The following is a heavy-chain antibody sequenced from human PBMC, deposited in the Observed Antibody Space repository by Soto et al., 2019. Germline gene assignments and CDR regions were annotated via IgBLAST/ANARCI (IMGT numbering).Heavy chain of an antibody. CDR3: AKEEWGSYGYADY. V-gene: IGHV3-23*01. CDR1: GFTFSSYS. CDR2: ISGSGGST. D-gene: IGHD5-18*01. Sequence: PXESLSLSCAASGFTFSSYSMSWVRQAPGKGLEWVSAISGSGGSTYYADSVKGRFTISRDNSKNTLYLQMNSLRAEDTAVYYCAKEEWGSYGYADYWGQGTLVTVSS. J-gene: IGHJ4*02.